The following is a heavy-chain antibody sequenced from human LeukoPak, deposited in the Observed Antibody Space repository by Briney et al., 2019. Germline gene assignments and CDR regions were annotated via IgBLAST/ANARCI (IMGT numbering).Heavy chain of an antibody. CDR2: ISYDGSNK. CDR3: AKDEGEGSSAFDP. J-gene: IGHJ5*02. D-gene: IGHD6-6*01. V-gene: IGHV3-30*18. Sequence: GGSLRLSCAASGFTFSSYGMHWVRQAPGKGLEWVAVISYDGSNKYYADSVKGRFTISRDNSENTLYLQMNSLRAEDTAVYYCAKDEGEGSSAFDPWGQGTLVTVSS. CDR1: GFTFSSYG.